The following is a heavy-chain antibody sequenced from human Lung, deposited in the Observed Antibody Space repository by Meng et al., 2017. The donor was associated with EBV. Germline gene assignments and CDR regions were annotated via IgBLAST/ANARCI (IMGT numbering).Heavy chain of an antibody. CDR2: IIPMFGTP. D-gene: IGHD3-10*01. V-gene: IGHV1-69*01. J-gene: IGHJ4*02. Sequence: VQLVQSGAEVKKPGSSVKVSCKASGGTFNNYAICWVRQAPGQGLEWMGGIIPMFGTPSYAQKFQGRVTITADESTSTAYMELSSLRSEDTAIYFCARTMVRGLYHLDYWGQGTLVTVSS. CDR3: ARTMVRGLYHLDY. CDR1: GGTFNNYA.